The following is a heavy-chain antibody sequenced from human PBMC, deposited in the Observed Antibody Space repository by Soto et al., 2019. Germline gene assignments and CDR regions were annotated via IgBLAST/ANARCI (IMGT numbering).Heavy chain of an antibody. CDR1: GYSFTSQW. D-gene: IGHD3-22*01. V-gene: IGHV5-51*01. Sequence: GESLKISCKGSGYSFTSQWIGWVRQMPGKGLEWMGIINPGDSETRYSPSFHGQVIISADKSINTAYLQWNSLKASDTAMYYCVTVSRYYCFRHWGQGTLVTVSS. J-gene: IGHJ4*02. CDR2: INPGDSET. CDR3: VTVSRYYCFRH.